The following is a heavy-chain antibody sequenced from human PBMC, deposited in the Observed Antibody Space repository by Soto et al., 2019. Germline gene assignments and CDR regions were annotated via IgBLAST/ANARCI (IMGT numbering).Heavy chain of an antibody. CDR1: GGSISSGGYY. D-gene: IGHD3-10*01. CDR2: IYYSGST. Sequence: QVQLQESGPGLVKPSQTLSLTCTVSGGSISSGGYYWSWIRQHPGKGLEWIGYIYYSGSTYYNPSLKSRVTVSVATSKNQFSLKLGSVTAADTAVYYCARDSSSVTMVRGVIRYFDYWGQGTLVTVSS. CDR3: ARDSSSVTMVRGVIRYFDY. J-gene: IGHJ4*02. V-gene: IGHV4-31*03.